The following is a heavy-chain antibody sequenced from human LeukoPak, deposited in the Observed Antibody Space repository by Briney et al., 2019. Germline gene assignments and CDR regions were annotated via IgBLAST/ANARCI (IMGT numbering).Heavy chain of an antibody. J-gene: IGHJ4*02. Sequence: SETLSLTCAVYGGSFSGYYWSWIRQPPGKGLEWIGEINHSGSTNYNPSLKSRVTISVDTSKNQSSLKLSSVTAADTAVYYCARVIGRTGSYWGQGTLVTVSS. CDR2: INHSGST. CDR1: GGSFSGYY. CDR3: ARVIGRTGSY. V-gene: IGHV4-34*01. D-gene: IGHD3/OR15-3a*01.